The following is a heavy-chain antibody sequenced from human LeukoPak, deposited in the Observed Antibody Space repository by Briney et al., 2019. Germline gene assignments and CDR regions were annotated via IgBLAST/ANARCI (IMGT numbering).Heavy chain of an antibody. CDR1: GFTFSDYY. CDR3: ARSGPQRYCSSTSCYYYYYYGMDV. Sequence: PGGSLRLSCAASGFTFSDYYMSWIRQAPGKGLEWVSYISSSGSTIYYADSVKGRFTISRDNAKNSLYLQMNSLRAEDTAVYYCARSGPQRYCSSTSCYYYYYYGMDVWGKGTTVTVSS. J-gene: IGHJ6*04. D-gene: IGHD2-2*01. CDR2: ISSSGSTI. V-gene: IGHV3-11*04.